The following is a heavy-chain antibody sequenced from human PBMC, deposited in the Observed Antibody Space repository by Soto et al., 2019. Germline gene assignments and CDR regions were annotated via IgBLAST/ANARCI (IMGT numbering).Heavy chain of an antibody. Sequence: QVQLVQSGAEVKKPGASVKVSCKTSGYTFTSYDINWVRQATGQGLEWMGWMNPNSGNTGYAQKFQGRVTMTRNTSISTGYKELSSLRSEDTAVYYCAGGLFTMVRGVKSYYYMDVWGKGTTVTVSS. V-gene: IGHV1-8*01. CDR2: MNPNSGNT. D-gene: IGHD3-10*01. J-gene: IGHJ6*03. CDR1: GYTFTSYD. CDR3: AGGLFTMVRGVKSYYYMDV.